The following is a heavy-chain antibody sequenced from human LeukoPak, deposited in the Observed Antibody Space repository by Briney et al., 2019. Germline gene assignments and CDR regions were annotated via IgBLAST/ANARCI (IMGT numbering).Heavy chain of an antibody. V-gene: IGHV3-53*01. CDR1: GFTVSSNF. D-gene: IGHD2-2*01. J-gene: IGHJ4*02. CDR2: IYGDIGT. CDR3: AVPPDIVVVPAAMSGTY. Sequence: GGSLRLSCAASGFTVSSNFMSWVRQAPGKGLEWVSVIYGDIGTYYADSVKGRFTISRDNSKKTLYLQMNSLRAEDTAVYYCAVPPDIVVVPAAMSGTYWGQGTLVTVSS.